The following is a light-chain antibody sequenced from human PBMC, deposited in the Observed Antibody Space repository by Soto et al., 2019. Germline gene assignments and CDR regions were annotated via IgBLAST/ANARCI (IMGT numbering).Light chain of an antibody. CDR2: EVN. V-gene: IGLV2-8*01. Sequence: QSVLTQPPSASGSLGQSVTISCTGTSSDVGGYKYVSWYQQHPGKAPKVMIYEVNKRPSGVPDRFSGSKSGTTASLTVSGLQAEDEAAYYCSSYAGTNNWVFGGGTKLTVL. CDR1: SSDVGGYKY. J-gene: IGLJ3*02. CDR3: SSYAGTNNWV.